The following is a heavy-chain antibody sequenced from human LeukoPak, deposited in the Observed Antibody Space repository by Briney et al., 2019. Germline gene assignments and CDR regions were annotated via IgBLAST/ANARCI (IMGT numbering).Heavy chain of an antibody. D-gene: IGHD2-2*01. J-gene: IGHJ5*02. V-gene: IGHV4-34*01. CDR1: GWSFNDYY. Sequence: SETLSLTCAVYGWSFNDYYWNWIRQPPGKGLEWIGEINARGDTNYNPSLKGRVTISVDTSKKQFSLRLTSLIAADTALYYCARGQVPTARGYNWFDPWGQGTLVTVSS. CDR2: INARGDT. CDR3: ARGQVPTARGYNWFDP.